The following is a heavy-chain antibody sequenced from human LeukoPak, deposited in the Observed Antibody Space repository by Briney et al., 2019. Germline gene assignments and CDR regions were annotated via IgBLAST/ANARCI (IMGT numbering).Heavy chain of an antibody. D-gene: IGHD4-17*01. Sequence: GGSLRLSCAASGFSFSVFWMHWVRQAPGKGPVWVSRIKTDGSITDYADSVKGRFTISRDNAKNTLYLQMNSLRAEDTAVYYCAREEVYGDWDWGQGTLVTVSS. CDR1: GFSFSVFW. CDR2: IKTDGSIT. J-gene: IGHJ4*02. CDR3: AREEVYGDWD. V-gene: IGHV3-74*01.